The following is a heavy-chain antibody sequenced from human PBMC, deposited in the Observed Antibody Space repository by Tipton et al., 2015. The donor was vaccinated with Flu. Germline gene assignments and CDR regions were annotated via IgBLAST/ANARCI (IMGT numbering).Heavy chain of an antibody. D-gene: IGHD7-27*01. Sequence: SLRLSCAASGFIFSTYGMHWVRQAPGKGLEWVAVIWYDGSNKYYADSVKGRFTISRDNSKNSLYLQMNSLRAEDTALYYCATLTGDDYWGQGDLVTVSS. V-gene: IGHV3-33*01. CDR2: IWYDGSNK. CDR1: GFIFSTYG. CDR3: ATLTGDDY. J-gene: IGHJ4*02.